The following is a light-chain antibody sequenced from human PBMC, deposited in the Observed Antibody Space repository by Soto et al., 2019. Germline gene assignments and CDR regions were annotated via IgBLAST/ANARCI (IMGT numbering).Light chain of an antibody. J-gene: IGLJ1*01. Sequence: QSALTQPASVSGSPGQSITISCTGTSSDVGGYNYVSWYQQYPGKAPKLMIYDVSNRPSGVSIRFSGSKSGNTASLTISGLQAEDEADYYCSSYTGSSTYVFGTGTKVTVL. V-gene: IGLV2-14*03. CDR2: DVS. CDR3: SSYTGSSTYV. CDR1: SSDVGGYNY.